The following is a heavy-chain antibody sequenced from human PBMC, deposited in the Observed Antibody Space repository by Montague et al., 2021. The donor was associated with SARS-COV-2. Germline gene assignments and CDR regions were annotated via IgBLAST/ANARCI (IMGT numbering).Heavy chain of an antibody. CDR3: ARGPRITMIVVVITDIWFDP. Sequence: SETLSLTCAVYGGSFSGYYWSWIRQPPGKGLEWIGEINHSGSTNSNPYLTSRVTISVDTSKNQFSLKLSSVTAADTAVYYCARGPRITMIVVVITDIWFDPWGQGALVTVSS. CDR2: INHSGST. CDR1: GGSFSGYY. J-gene: IGHJ5*02. V-gene: IGHV4-34*01. D-gene: IGHD3-22*01.